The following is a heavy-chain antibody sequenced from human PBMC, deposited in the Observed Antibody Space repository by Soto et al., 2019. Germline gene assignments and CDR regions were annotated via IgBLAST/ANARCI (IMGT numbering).Heavy chain of an antibody. J-gene: IGHJ4*02. V-gene: IGHV4-38-2*01. CDR3: ARVRYDSSGYYPGPFDY. CDR2: IYYSGST. CDR1: GYSISSGNY. D-gene: IGHD3-22*01. Sequence: PSETLSLTCAVSGYSISSGNYWAWIRQPPGRGLEWIGYIYYSGSTYYNPSLKSRVTISVDTSKNQFSLKLSSVTAADTAVYYCARVRYDSSGYYPGPFDYWGQGTLVTVSS.